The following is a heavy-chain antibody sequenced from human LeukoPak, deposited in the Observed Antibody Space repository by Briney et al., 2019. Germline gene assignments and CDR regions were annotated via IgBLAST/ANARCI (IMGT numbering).Heavy chain of an antibody. CDR1: GFTFSSYW. Sequence: GGSLTLSCAASGFTFSSYWMHWVRQAPGKGLVWVSRINSDGSSTSYADSVKGRFTISRDNDKNTMYLQMNSLRAEDTAVYYCTREKDYYDSSGYYRDAFDIWGQGTKVTASS. D-gene: IGHD3-22*01. CDR2: INSDGSST. J-gene: IGHJ3*02. CDR3: TREKDYYDSSGYYRDAFDI. V-gene: IGHV3-74*01.